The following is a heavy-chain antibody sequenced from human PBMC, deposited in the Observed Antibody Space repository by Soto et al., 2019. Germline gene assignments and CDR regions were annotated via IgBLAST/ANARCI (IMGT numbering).Heavy chain of an antibody. CDR1: GGSISSYY. D-gene: IGHD3-22*01. Sequence: SETLSLTCTVSGGSISSYYWSWIRPPPGKGLEWIGYIYYSGSTDYNPSLKSRVTISVDTSKNQFSLKLSSVTAADTAVYYCARHNSGSGYFHHYYFDYWGQGTLVTVSS. J-gene: IGHJ4*02. CDR3: ARHNSGSGYFHHYYFDY. CDR2: IYYSGST. V-gene: IGHV4-59*08.